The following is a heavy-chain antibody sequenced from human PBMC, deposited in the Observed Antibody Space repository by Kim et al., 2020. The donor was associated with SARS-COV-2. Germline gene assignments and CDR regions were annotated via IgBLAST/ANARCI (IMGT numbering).Heavy chain of an antibody. CDR3: AKHLMPYSSYYYYAMGA. Sequence: GGSLRLSCAASGFTSRFTFSSYAMTWVRRATGTGLEWVSSISHSGASTYYADSVEGRFTVTRDNSKNTIFLQMNSLRAEDTAVYYCAKHLMPYSSYYYYAMGAWGPATTSTFPS. J-gene: IGHJ6*02. D-gene: IGHD5-18*01. CDR2: ISHSGAST. V-gene: IGHV3-23*01. CDR1: GFTSRFTFSSYA.